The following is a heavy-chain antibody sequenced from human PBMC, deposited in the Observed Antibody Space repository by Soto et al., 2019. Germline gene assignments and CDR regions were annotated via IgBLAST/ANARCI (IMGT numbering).Heavy chain of an antibody. V-gene: IGHV4-30-4*01. Sequence: SETLSLTCTVSGASISSGDYFWSWIRQSPGKGLEWIGYIYDSGSSYYNPSLQSRVTMSVDTSKNQFSLKLSSVTAADTAVYYCARGTYCGSDCYWTLDYWGQGKMVT. D-gene: IGHD2-21*02. J-gene: IGHJ4*02. CDR1: GASISSGDYF. CDR3: ARGTYCGSDCYWTLDY. CDR2: IYDSGSS.